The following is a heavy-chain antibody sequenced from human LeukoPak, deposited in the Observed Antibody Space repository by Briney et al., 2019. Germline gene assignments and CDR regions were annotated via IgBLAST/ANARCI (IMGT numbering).Heavy chain of an antibody. D-gene: IGHD3-10*01. CDR1: GFTFSTYA. V-gene: IGHV3-23*01. J-gene: IGHJ6*02. Sequence: GGSLRLSCAASGFTFSTYAMSWVRQAPGKGLEWVSAISGSGGSTYYADSVKGRFTISRDNSKNTLYLQMNSLRAEDTAVYYCAKDLLSQRITMVRGVTLPHYYYGMDVWGQGTTVTASS. CDR2: ISGSGGST. CDR3: AKDLLSQRITMVRGVTLPHYYYGMDV.